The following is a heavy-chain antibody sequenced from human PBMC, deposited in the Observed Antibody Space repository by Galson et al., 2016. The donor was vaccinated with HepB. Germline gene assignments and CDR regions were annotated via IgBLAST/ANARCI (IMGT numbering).Heavy chain of an antibody. Sequence: TLSLTCTVSGGSISSSSYSWGWIRQPPGKGLEWIGNIYYSGATYYNPSLKSRVTVSVDTSKNQFSLKLSSVTAADTAVYYCASVMASTRFDSWGQGTLVTVSS. CDR2: IYYSGAT. J-gene: IGHJ4*02. D-gene: IGHD1-26*01. CDR3: ASVMASTRFDS. CDR1: GGSISSSSYS. V-gene: IGHV4-39*01.